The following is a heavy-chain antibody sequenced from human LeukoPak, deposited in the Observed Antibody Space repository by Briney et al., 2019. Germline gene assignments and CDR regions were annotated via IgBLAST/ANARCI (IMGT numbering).Heavy chain of an antibody. CDR2: MNPNSGNT. CDR3: ARAFSTYYDFWSGYYFPPYYYYMDV. CDR1: GYTFTSYD. V-gene: IGHV1-8*01. J-gene: IGHJ6*03. D-gene: IGHD3-3*01. Sequence: ASVKVSCEASGYTFTSYDINWVRQATGQGLEWMGWMNPNSGNTGYAQKFQGRVTMTRNTSISTAYMELSSLRSEDTAVYYCARAFSTYYDFWSGYYFPPYYYYMDVWGKGTTVTVSS.